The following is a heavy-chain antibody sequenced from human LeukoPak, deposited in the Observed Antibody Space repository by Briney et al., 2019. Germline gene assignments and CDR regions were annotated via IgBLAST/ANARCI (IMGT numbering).Heavy chain of an antibody. D-gene: IGHD2-21*02. CDR2: VSGSGGTT. J-gene: IGHJ4*02. V-gene: IGHV3-23*01. Sequence: GGSLRLSCAASGFAFSSYVMTWVRQAPGKGLEWVSSVSGSGGTTYYADSVKGRFTISRDNSKNTLYLQMNSLRAEDTAVYFCAKDEISYCGGDCFFVYWGQGTLVTVSS. CDR3: AKDEISYCGGDCFFVY. CDR1: GFAFSSYV.